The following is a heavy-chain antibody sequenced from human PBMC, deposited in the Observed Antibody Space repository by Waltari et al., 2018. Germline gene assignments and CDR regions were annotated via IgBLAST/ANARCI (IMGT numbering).Heavy chain of an antibody. CDR3: ARGGAAASWFDP. CDR2: IRYDGSDK. D-gene: IGHD6-13*01. J-gene: IGHJ5*02. CDR1: GFTFSGCG. Sequence: QVQLVESGGGVVQPGGSLRLSCAASGFTFSGCGMHWVRQAPGKGREWGTFIRYDGSDKYYADFVKGRFSISRDNSKNTVSLQMNSLRAEDTAVYYCARGGAAASWFDPWGQGTLVTVSS. V-gene: IGHV3-30*02.